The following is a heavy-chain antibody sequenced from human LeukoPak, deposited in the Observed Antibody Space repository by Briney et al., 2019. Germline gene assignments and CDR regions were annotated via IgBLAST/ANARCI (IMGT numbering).Heavy chain of an antibody. J-gene: IGHJ4*02. D-gene: IGHD3-10*01. CDR2: IYYSGST. V-gene: IGHV4-59*01. CDR1: GGSISSYY. CDR3: ARVLRGSGSYYLNFDY. Sequence: SETLSLTCTVSGGSISSYYWSWIRQPPGKGLEWIGYIYYSGSTNYNPSLKSRVTISVDTSKNQFSLKLSSVTAADTAVCYCARVLRGSGSYYLNFDYWGQGTLVTVSS.